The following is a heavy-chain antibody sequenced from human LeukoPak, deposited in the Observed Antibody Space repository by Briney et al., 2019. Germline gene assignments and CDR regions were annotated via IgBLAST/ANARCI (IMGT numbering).Heavy chain of an antibody. Sequence: PGGSLRLSCAASGFTVSSNYMSWLRQAPGKGLEWVSVIYSGGSTYYADSVKGRFTISRDNSKNTLYLQMNSLRAEDTAVYYCARFLTGYYTGYYFDYWGQGTLVTVSS. CDR3: ARFLTGYYTGYYFDY. J-gene: IGHJ4*02. CDR1: GFTVSSNY. V-gene: IGHV3-53*01. CDR2: IYSGGST. D-gene: IGHD3-9*01.